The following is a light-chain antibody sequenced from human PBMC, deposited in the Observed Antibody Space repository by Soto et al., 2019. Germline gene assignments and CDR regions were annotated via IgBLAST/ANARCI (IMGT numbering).Light chain of an antibody. J-gene: IGKJ4*01. Sequence: EIVLTQSPGTLSLSPGERATLSCRASQSVSRTYLAWYQQKPGQAPRLLIYDAASRATHIPDRFSGSGSGTDFTLTISRLEPEDFAVYYCQYYGNSPPLTFGGGTKVEIK. CDR3: QYYGNSPPLT. CDR1: QSVSRTY. CDR2: DAA. V-gene: IGKV3-20*01.